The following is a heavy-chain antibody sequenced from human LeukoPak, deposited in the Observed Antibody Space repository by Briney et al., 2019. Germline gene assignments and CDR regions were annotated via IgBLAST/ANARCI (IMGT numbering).Heavy chain of an antibody. CDR1: GYTFTGYY. CDR2: INPNSGGT. D-gene: IGHD1-14*01. Sequence: ASVKVSCKASGYTFTGYYMHWVRQAPGQGLEWMGWINPNSGGTNYAQKFQGRVTMTRDTSISTAYMELSRLRSDDTAVYYCASVRNRNYYYYYYMDVWGKGTTVTVSS. CDR3: ASVRNRNYYYYYYMDV. V-gene: IGHV1-2*02. J-gene: IGHJ6*03.